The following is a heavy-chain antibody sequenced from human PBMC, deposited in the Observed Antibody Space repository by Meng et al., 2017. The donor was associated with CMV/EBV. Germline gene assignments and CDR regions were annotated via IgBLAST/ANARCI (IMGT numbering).Heavy chain of an antibody. CDR1: GGSISSSSDY. D-gene: IGHD2-2*01. CDR2: IYYSGST. J-gene: IGHJ4*02. CDR3: ARQYQLLHFDY. Sequence: CTVVGGSISSSSDYWGWIRQPPGKGLEWIGSIYYSGSTYYNPSLKSRVTISVDTSKNQFSLKLSSVTAADTAVYYCARQYQLLHFDYWGQGTLVTVSS. V-gene: IGHV4-39*01.